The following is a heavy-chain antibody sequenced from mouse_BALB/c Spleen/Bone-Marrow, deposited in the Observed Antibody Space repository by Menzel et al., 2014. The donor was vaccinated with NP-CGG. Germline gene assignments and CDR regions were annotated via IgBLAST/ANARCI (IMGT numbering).Heavy chain of an antibody. J-gene: IGHJ2*01. CDR2: INPNTGYT. CDR1: GYTFTNYW. CDR3: ARAPLLRLRNYFDY. D-gene: IGHD1-2*01. Sequence: VQLVESGAELAKPGASVKMSCKASGYTFTNYWMHWVKQRPGQGLEWIGYINPNTGYTEYNQKFKDKATLTADKSSSTAYMQLSSLTSEDSAVYYCARAPLLRLRNYFDYWGQGTTLTVSS. V-gene: IGHV1-7*01.